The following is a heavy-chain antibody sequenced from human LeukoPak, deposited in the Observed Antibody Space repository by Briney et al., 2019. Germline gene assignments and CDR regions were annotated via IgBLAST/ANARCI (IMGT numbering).Heavy chain of an antibody. V-gene: IGHV4-38-2*01. J-gene: IGHJ3*02. CDR1: GYSISTGYY. D-gene: IGHD2-2*01. Sequence: SETLSLTCAVSGYSISTGYYWGWIRQPPGKGLEFLASIHRSYRSGSGSTYYNPSLSSRITISLDASKNQFSLKLNSVTAADTAVYYCVSQVVPAAIPDAFDIWGQGTVVTVSS. CDR3: VSQVVPAAIPDAFDI. CDR2: IHRSYRSGSGST.